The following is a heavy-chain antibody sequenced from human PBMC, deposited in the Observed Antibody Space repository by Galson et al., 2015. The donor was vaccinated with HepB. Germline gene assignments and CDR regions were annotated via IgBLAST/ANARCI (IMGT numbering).Heavy chain of an antibody. CDR2: IYYSGST. CDR3: AQDYGGGRHCSSVSCYSNYYYIDV. J-gene: IGHJ6*03. Sequence: LSLTCTVSGGSIGSGAYYWSWIRQHPGKGLEWIGYIYYSGSTYYNPSLKSRATISKDTSKNHFSLKLSSVTAADTAVYYCAQDYGGGRHCSSVSCYSNYYYIDVWGKGTTVTVSS. D-gene: IGHD2-2*01. V-gene: IGHV4-31*03. CDR1: GGSIGSGAYY.